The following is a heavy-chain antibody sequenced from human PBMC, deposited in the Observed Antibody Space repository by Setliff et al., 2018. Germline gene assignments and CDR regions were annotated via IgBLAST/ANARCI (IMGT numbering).Heavy chain of an antibody. D-gene: IGHD2-15*01. J-gene: IGHJ4*02. CDR1: GYTFTSYG. V-gene: IGHV1-18*01. CDR2: VSAYNCNT. CDR3: ARAVGYCSGGSCYKGDDY. Sequence: ASVKVSCKASGYTFTSYGISWVRQAPGQGLEWMGWVSAYNCNTNYAQKLQGRVTMTTDTSTNTAYMEVRSLGSDDTAMYYCARAVGYCSGGSCYKGDDYWGQGTLVTVS.